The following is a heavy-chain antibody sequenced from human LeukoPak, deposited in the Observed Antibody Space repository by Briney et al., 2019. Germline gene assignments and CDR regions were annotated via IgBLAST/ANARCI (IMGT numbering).Heavy chain of an antibody. V-gene: IGHV3-21*04. D-gene: IGHD5-12*01. J-gene: IGHJ4*02. CDR2: ISSSSSYI. Sequence: GGSLRLSCAASGFTFSSYNMNWVRLAPGKGLEWVSYISSSSSYIYYADSVRGRFTISRDNAKNSLYLQMNSLRAEDMALYYCAKGYDLGYWGQGTLVTVSS. CDR3: AKGYDLGY. CDR1: GFTFSSYN.